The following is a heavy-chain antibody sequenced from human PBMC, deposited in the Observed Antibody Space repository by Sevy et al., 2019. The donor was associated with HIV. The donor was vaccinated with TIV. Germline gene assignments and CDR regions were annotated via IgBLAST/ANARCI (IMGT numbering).Heavy chain of an antibody. CDR1: GFPFSRYA. D-gene: IGHD4-17*01. CDR3: AKGLKGTTTNNWFDP. J-gene: IGHJ5*02. CDR2: ISGSGGSA. V-gene: IGHV3-23*01. Sequence: GGSLRLSCAASGFPFSRYAMSWVRQAPGKGLEWVSTISGSGGSAYYADSVKGRFTISRDNSKNTLFLQMHSLRAEDTAVYYCAKGLKGTTTNNWFDPWGQGTLVTVSS.